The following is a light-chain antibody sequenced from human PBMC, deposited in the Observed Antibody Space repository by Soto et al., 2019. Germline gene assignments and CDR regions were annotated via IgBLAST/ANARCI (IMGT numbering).Light chain of an antibody. J-gene: IGLJ3*02. V-gene: IGLV2-8*01. Sequence: QSALTQPPSASGSPGQSVTISCTGTSSDVGGYNFVSWLQQHPGKAPKLMIYDVTKRPSGVPDRFSGSKSGNAASLTVSGLQAEDEADYYCASYAGSGNWVFGGGPSSPS. CDR3: ASYAGSGNWV. CDR1: SSDVGGYNF. CDR2: DVT.